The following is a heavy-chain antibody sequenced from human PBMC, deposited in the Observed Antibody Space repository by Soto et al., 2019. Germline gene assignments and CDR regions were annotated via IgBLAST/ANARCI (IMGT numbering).Heavy chain of an antibody. V-gene: IGHV1-2*02. J-gene: IGHJ2*01. D-gene: IGHD2-21*02. CDR1: GYRFTDHY. CDR3: ARGKEVHDFWNFDL. CDR2: INPNSGGT. Sequence: QVQLVQSGAEVKEPGASVKVSCMASGYRFTDHYMHWVRQAPGQGLEWMGWINPNSGGTKSAQQSQGRVTMTRDTSVSTADMEVTRLTFDDTAVYYCARGKEVHDFWNFDLWGRGSLVTVSS.